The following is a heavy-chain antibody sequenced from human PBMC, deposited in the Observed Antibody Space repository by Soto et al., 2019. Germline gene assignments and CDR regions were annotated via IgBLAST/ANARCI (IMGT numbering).Heavy chain of an antibody. Sequence: WASVKVSCKASGYTFTSYGISWVRQAPGQGLEWMGWISAYNGNTNYAQKLQGRVTMTTDTSTSTAYMELRSLRSDDTAVYYCARESLGYYYDSSGYYPTFDYWGQGTLVTVSS. V-gene: IGHV1-18*01. CDR3: ARESLGYYYDSSGYYPTFDY. D-gene: IGHD3-22*01. CDR1: GYTFTSYG. J-gene: IGHJ4*02. CDR2: ISAYNGNT.